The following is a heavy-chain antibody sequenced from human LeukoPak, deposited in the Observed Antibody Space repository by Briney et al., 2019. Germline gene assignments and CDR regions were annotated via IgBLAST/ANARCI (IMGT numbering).Heavy chain of an antibody. CDR2: LDYVGST. Sequence: SETLSLTCTVSGGSISSDSYYWGWIRQPPGKGLEWIGSLDYVGSTYYNPSLKSRVTISLDTSKNQFSLKLSFVTAADTAVYYCARRRRGDFDDSIDYWGQGTLVTVSS. J-gene: IGHJ4*02. V-gene: IGHV4-39*07. CDR1: GGSISSDSYY. D-gene: IGHD4-17*01. CDR3: ARRRRGDFDDSIDY.